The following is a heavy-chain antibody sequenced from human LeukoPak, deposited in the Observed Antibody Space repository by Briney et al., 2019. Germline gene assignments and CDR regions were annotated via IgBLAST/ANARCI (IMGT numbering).Heavy chain of an antibody. Sequence: NSPETLSLTCTVSNDSISSYCCSWVRQPPGKGLEWIGFMCPSGRTDYNPSLKSRVTMSIDTSKNQLSMELRFLTAADTAVYYCATSYDGKTAPYDLWGHGTLVTVSS. CDR3: ATSYDGKTAPYDL. CDR1: NDSISSYC. D-gene: IGHD4-23*01. CDR2: MCPSGRT. J-gene: IGHJ5*02. V-gene: IGHV4-4*08.